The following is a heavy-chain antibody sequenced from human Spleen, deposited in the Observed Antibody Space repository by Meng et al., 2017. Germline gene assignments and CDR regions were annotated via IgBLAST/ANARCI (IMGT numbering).Heavy chain of an antibody. J-gene: IGHJ4*02. Sequence: QVQAQQWGAGLLKPSETPSLTGAVYGGSFSGYYWSWIRQPPGKGLEWIGEINHSGSTNYNPSLKSRVTISVDTSKNQFSLKLSSVTAADTAVYYCARGPKNYYDSSGYYYFFDYWGQGTLVTVSS. V-gene: IGHV4-34*01. D-gene: IGHD3-22*01. CDR3: ARGPKNYYDSSGYYYFFDY. CDR1: GGSFSGYY. CDR2: INHSGST.